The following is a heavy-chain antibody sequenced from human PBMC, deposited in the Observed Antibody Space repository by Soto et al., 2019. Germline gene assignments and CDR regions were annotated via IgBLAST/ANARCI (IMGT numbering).Heavy chain of an antibody. D-gene: IGHD6-19*01. CDR3: ARVGSSGWSPDY. J-gene: IGHJ4*02. V-gene: IGHV4-61*08. Sequence: PSETLSLTCSVSGGSISSVGHYWTWIRQQPGKGLEWIGYIFYTGSTNYNPSLKSRVTLSADTSKNQFSLRLTSVTAADTAVYYCARVGSSGWSPDYWGQGTLVTVSS. CDR1: GGSISSVGHY. CDR2: IFYTGST.